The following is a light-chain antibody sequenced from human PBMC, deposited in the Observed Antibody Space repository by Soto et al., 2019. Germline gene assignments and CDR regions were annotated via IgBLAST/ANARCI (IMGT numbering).Light chain of an antibody. CDR3: QHYDNSPPSVT. CDR1: HSVSSDY. Sequence: IVLTHSPSTLSLSPGERATLSCRASHSVSSDYLVWYQQKPGQAPRLLIYGASRRATGIPDRFSGSGSGTDFILTISRLEPEDFAVYYCQHYDNSPPSVTFGPGTKVDIK. V-gene: IGKV3-20*01. J-gene: IGKJ3*01. CDR2: GAS.